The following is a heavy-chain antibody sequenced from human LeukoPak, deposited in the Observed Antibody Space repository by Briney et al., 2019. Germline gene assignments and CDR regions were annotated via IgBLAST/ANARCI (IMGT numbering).Heavy chain of an antibody. V-gene: IGHV1-2*02. J-gene: IGHJ4*02. D-gene: IGHD3-10*01. Sequence: ASVKVSCKASGYTFTGYYMHWVRQAPGQGLEWMGWINPNSGGTNYAQKFQGRVTMTRDTSISTAYMELSRLRSDDTAVYYCARDLWFGELIFDYWGQGTLVTVSS. CDR3: ARDLWFGELIFDY. CDR1: GYTFTGYY. CDR2: INPNSGGT.